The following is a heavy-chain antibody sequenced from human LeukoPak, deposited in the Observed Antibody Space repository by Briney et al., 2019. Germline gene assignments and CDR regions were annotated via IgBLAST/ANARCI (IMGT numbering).Heavy chain of an antibody. CDR3: AKIGIAAAGTGKYFQH. CDR1: GFTVSSNY. D-gene: IGHD6-13*01. Sequence: GGSLRLSCAGSGFTVSSNYMNWVRQTPGKGLEWVSVIYSGVSTDYADSVKGRFTISRDNSKNTLYLQMNSLRAEDTAVYYCAKIGIAAAGTGKYFQHWGQGTLVTVSS. J-gene: IGHJ1*01. CDR2: IYSGVST. V-gene: IGHV3-66*01.